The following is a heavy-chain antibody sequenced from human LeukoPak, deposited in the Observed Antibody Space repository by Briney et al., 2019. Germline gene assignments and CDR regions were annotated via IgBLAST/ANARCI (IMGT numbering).Heavy chain of an antibody. D-gene: IGHD6-19*01. V-gene: IGHV3-30*02. CDR3: ARFGRSGHRKPFDY. CDR1: GFTFSSYG. J-gene: IGHJ4*02. Sequence: GGSLRLSCAASGFTFSSYGMHWVRQGPGKGLEWVASIRYDGSNKYYADSVKGRFTISRDNAKNSLYLQMNSLRAEDTAVYYCARFGRSGHRKPFDYWGQGTLVTVSS. CDR2: IRYDGSNK.